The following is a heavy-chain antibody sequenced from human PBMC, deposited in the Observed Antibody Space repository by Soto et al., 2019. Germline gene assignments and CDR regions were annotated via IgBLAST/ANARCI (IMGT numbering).Heavy chain of an antibody. CDR2: IYYSGST. V-gene: IGHV4-31*03. Sequence: SETLSLTCTVSGGSFSSGGYYWSWIRQLPGKGLEWIGYIYYSGSTYYNPSLKSRFTISLDASKNQFSLKLSSVTAADTAVYYCARATSFSGHHGYWGQGTLVTVSS. CDR1: GGSFSSGGYY. CDR3: ARATSFSGHHGY. J-gene: IGHJ4*02. D-gene: IGHD2-8*02.